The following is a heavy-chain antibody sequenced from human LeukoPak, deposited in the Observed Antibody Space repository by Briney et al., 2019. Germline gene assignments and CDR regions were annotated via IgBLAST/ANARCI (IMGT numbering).Heavy chain of an antibody. CDR2: INSDGSST. D-gene: IGHD5-18*01. CDR3: ARGDTTMAYFDY. CDR1: GFTFSSYW. Sequence: PGGSLRLSCAASGFTFSSYWMHWVRQAPGKGLVWVSRINSDGSSTSYADSVKGRFTISRDNAKNTLYLQMNSLRAEDTAVYYCARGDTTMAYFDYWGQGTLVTVSS. V-gene: IGHV3-74*01. J-gene: IGHJ4*02.